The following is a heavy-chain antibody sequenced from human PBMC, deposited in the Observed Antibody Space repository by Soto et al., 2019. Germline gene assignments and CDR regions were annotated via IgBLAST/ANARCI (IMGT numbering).Heavy chain of an antibody. Sequence: GGCLRLSCVASGFSFNNYAMNWVRQAPGKGLEWVSSISGSGDDTYYPDSVKGRFTISRDNSRNTLYLQMNSLRPEDTAIYYCAKNGYEYSTSSPWFDPWGQGTLVTVSS. V-gene: IGHV3-23*01. CDR1: GFSFNNYA. J-gene: IGHJ5*02. CDR2: ISGSGDDT. CDR3: AKNGYEYSTSSPWFDP. D-gene: IGHD6-6*01.